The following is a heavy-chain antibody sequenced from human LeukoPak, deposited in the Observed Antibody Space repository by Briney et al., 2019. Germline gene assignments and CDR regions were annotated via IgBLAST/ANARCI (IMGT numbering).Heavy chain of an antibody. Sequence: RASGKVSCKASGYTFTSFGVSWVRQAPGQGLEWMGWVSAYNGNIQYAQKLQGRVTMTTDISTSTAYMDLRSLRSDDTAVYYCVRDLGTLERMIFSDYWGQGTLVTVSS. CDR1: GYTFTSFG. V-gene: IGHV1-18*01. D-gene: IGHD1-1*01. CDR2: VSAYNGNI. CDR3: VRDLGTLERMIFSDY. J-gene: IGHJ4*02.